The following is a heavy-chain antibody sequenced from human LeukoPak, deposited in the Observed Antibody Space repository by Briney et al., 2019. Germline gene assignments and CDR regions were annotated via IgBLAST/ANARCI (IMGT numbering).Heavy chain of an antibody. J-gene: IGHJ4*02. CDR2: ISGSGSST. CDR1: GFTFSSYA. Sequence: GGSLRLSCAASGFTFSSYAMSWVRQAPGEGLQWVSSISGSGSSTYYADSVKGRFTISRDNAKNSLYLQMNSLRAEDTAVYYCARGSSSWYPRLDYWGQGTLVTVSS. V-gene: IGHV3-23*01. CDR3: ARGSSSWYPRLDY. D-gene: IGHD6-13*01.